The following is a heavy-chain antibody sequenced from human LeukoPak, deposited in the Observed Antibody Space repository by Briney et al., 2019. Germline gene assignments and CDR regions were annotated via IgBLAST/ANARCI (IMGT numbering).Heavy chain of an antibody. D-gene: IGHD6-19*01. CDR2: IYTSGRT. CDR1: GGTISSESYY. Sequence: SQTLSLTCTVSGGTISSESYYWGWIRQPAGKGLEWIGRIYTSGRTNCNPSLKSRVTISVDTSKNQFSLKLNSVTAADTAMYYCARDMTGSGWYDAFDIWGQGTMVAVS. CDR3: ARDMTGSGWYDAFDI. J-gene: IGHJ3*02. V-gene: IGHV4-61*02.